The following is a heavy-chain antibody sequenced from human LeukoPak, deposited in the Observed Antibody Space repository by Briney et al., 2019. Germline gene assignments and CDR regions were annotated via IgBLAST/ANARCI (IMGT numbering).Heavy chain of an antibody. Sequence: ASVKVSCKASGGTFSSYAISWVRQAPGQGLEWMGRIIPILGIANYAQKFQGRVTITADKSTSTAYMELSSLRSEDTAVYYCARVGATWIGPMDYWGQGTLVTVSS. V-gene: IGHV1-69*04. CDR1: GGTFSSYA. CDR3: ARVGATWIGPMDY. D-gene: IGHD1-26*01. CDR2: IIPILGIA. J-gene: IGHJ4*02.